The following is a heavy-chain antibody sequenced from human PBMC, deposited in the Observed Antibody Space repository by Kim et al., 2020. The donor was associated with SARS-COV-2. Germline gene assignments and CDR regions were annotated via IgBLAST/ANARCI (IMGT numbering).Heavy chain of an antibody. CDR3: AKSAGYSTHIYY. CDR1: GFTFSSYA. V-gene: IGHV3-23*01. J-gene: IGHJ4*02. CDR2: ISGSGGST. Sequence: GGSLRLSCAASGFTFSSYAMSWVRQAPGKGLEWVSAISGSGGSTYYADSVKVRFTISRDNSNTTQYLQMHILRVENTAAYYCAKSAGYSTHIYYRGQGT. D-gene: IGHD1-26*01.